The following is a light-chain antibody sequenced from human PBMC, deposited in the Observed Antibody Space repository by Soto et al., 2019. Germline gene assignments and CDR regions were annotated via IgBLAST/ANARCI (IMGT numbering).Light chain of an antibody. Sequence: EIVLTQSPATLSLSPGERATLSCRASQSVSSFLAWYQQKPGQAPRLLIYDAFNRATGIPTRFSGSGSGTDFTLTISSLEPEDFAVYYCQQRTTWPLIFTFGPGTKVDSK. CDR2: DAF. CDR1: QSVSSF. CDR3: QQRTTWPLIFT. J-gene: IGKJ3*01. V-gene: IGKV3-11*01.